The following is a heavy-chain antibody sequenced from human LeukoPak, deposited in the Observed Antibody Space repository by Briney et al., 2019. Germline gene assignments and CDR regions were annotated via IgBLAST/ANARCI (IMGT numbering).Heavy chain of an antibody. CDR2: IRSKAYGGTT. D-gene: IGHD3-22*01. CDR3: SRMPVTYHSSGFDY. Sequence: PGGSLRLSCAASGFTVSSNYMSWLRQAPGKGLDWVGFIRSKAYGGTTEYAASVKGRFTIARDDSKSIAYLQMNSLKTEDTAVYYCSRMPVTYHSSGFDYWGQGTLVAVSS. V-gene: IGHV3-22*01. CDR1: GFTVSSNY. J-gene: IGHJ4*02.